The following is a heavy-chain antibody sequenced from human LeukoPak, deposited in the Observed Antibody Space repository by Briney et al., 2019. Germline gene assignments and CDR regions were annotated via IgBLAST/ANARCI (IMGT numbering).Heavy chain of an antibody. D-gene: IGHD6-19*01. Sequence: SETLSLTCTVSGGSISSYYWSWIRQPPGKGLEWIGYIYYSGSTNYNPSLKSRVTISVDTSKNQFSLKLSSVTAADTAVYYCARTIAVAAPEFDYWGQGTLVTVSS. CDR3: ARTIAVAAPEFDY. V-gene: IGHV4-59*01. CDR2: IYYSGST. J-gene: IGHJ4*02. CDR1: GGSISSYY.